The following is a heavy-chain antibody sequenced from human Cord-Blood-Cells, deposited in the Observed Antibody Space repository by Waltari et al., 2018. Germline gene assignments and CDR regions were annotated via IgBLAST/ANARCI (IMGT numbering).Heavy chain of an antibody. CDR3: ARAALIAARPYAFDI. Sequence: QVQLQQWGAGLLKPSETLSLTCAVYGGSFSGYYWSWIRQPPGKRLEWIGEINHSGSTNYTPSLKSRVTISVDTSKNQFARKLSSVTAADTAVYYCARAALIAARPYAFDIWGQGTMVTVSS. D-gene: IGHD6-6*01. CDR2: INHSGST. V-gene: IGHV4-34*01. J-gene: IGHJ3*02. CDR1: GGSFSGYY.